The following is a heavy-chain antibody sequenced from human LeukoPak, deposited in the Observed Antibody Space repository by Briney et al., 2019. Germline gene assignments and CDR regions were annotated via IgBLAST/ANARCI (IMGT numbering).Heavy chain of an antibody. D-gene: IGHD1-7*01. Sequence: SVKVSCKASGGTFSSYAISWVRQAPGQGLEWMGGIIPIFGPANYAQNFQGRVTITADESTSTAYMELSSLRSEDTAVYYCARGETGTTNYYYYYMDVWGKGTTVTVSS. J-gene: IGHJ6*03. CDR1: GGTFSSYA. V-gene: IGHV1-69*01. CDR2: IIPIFGPA. CDR3: ARGETGTTNYYYYYMDV.